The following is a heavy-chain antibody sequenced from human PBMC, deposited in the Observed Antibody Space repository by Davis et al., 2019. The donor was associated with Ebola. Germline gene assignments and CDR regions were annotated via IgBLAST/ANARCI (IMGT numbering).Heavy chain of an antibody. V-gene: IGHV3-9*01. CDR1: GFTFDDYA. J-gene: IGHJ4*02. CDR3: AKDYWNYDYFDY. Sequence: GGSLRLSCAASGFTFDDYAMHWVRQAPGKGLEWVSGISWNSGSIGYADSVKGRFTISRDNAKNSLYLQMNSLRAEDTALYYCAKDYWNYDYFDYWGQGTLITVSS. CDR2: ISWNSGSI. D-gene: IGHD1-7*01.